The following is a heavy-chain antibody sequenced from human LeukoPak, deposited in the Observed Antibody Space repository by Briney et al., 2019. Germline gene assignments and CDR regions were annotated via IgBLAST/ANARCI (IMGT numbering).Heavy chain of an antibody. D-gene: IGHD3-10*01. J-gene: IGHJ3*02. Sequence: SETLSLTCTVSGGSISSYYWSWIRQPPGKGLEWIGYIYYSGSTNYNPSLKSRVTISVDTSKNQFSLKLSSVTAADTAVYYCARFYGLPRCAFDIWGQGTMVTVSS. CDR3: ARFYGLPRCAFDI. V-gene: IGHV4-59*08. CDR2: IYYSGST. CDR1: GGSISSYY.